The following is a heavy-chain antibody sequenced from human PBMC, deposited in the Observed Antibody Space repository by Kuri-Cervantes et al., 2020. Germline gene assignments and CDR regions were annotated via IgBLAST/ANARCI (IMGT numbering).Heavy chain of an antibody. Sequence: ASVKVSCKASGYTFSGYYMHWVRQAPGQGLEWMGWINPNSGGTNCAQKFQGRVTMTRDTSISTAYMELSRLRSDDTAVYYCARDLNGDIENWFDPWGQGTLVTVSS. J-gene: IGHJ5*01. CDR1: GYTFSGYY. D-gene: IGHD3-9*01. CDR2: INPNSGGT. V-gene: IGHV1-2*02. CDR3: ARDLNGDIENWFDP.